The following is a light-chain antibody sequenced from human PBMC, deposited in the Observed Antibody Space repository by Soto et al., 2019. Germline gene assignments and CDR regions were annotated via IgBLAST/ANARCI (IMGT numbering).Light chain of an antibody. CDR3: SSYTTSSTRV. J-gene: IGLJ1*01. Sequence: QYALTQPASVSGSPGQSITISCTGTSSDVGAYDFVSWYQQHPDKAPKLMIYEVRNRPSGVSNRFSGSKSVNTATLTISGLQAEDEADYYCSSYTTSSTRVFGTGTKLTVL. CDR2: EVR. V-gene: IGLV2-14*03. CDR1: SSDVGAYDF.